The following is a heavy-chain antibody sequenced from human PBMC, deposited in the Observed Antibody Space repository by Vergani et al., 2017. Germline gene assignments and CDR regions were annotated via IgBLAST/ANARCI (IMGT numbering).Heavy chain of an antibody. Sequence: QVQLQQWGAGLLKPSETLSLTCAVYGGSFSGYYWSWIRQPPGKGLESIGEINHSGSTNYNPSLKSRVTISVDTSKNPFSLKLSSVTAADTAVYYCARWTGSRYCTNGVCRNYFDYWGQGTLVTVSS. D-gene: IGHD2-8*01. CDR3: ARWTGSRYCTNGVCRNYFDY. V-gene: IGHV4-34*01. CDR1: GGSFSGYY. CDR2: INHSGST. J-gene: IGHJ4*02.